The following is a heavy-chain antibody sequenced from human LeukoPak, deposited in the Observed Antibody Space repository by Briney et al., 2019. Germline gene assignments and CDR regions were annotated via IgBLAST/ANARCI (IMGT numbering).Heavy chain of an antibody. CDR1: GFTFRSSW. D-gene: IGHD2-2*01. J-gene: IGHJ4*02. Sequence: GGSLRLSCAASGFTFRSSWMSWVRQAPGKGLEWVANIKEDGNEKYYGDSVKGRFTISRDNGQNSLYLQMNSLRAEDTAVYYCARREPQGCSGTSCFAGPVGHWGQGTLVTVSS. CDR2: IKEDGNEK. V-gene: IGHV3-7*01. CDR3: ARREPQGCSGTSCFAGPVGH.